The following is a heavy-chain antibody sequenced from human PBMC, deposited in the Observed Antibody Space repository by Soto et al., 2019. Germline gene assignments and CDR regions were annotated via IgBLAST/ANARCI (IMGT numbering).Heavy chain of an antibody. V-gene: IGHV3-30-3*01. CDR1: GFTFSSYA. CDR3: ARTVPLRFLIRYGMDV. CDR2: ISYDGSNK. Sequence: PGGSLRLSCAASGFTFSSYAMHWVRQAPGKGLEWVAVISYDGSNKYYADSVKGRFTISRDNSKNTLYLQMNSLRAEDTAVYYCARTVPLRFLIRYGMDVWGQGTTVTVS. D-gene: IGHD3-3*01. J-gene: IGHJ6*02.